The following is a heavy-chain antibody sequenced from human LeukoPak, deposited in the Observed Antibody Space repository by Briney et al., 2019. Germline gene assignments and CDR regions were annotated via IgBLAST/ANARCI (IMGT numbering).Heavy chain of an antibody. V-gene: IGHV3-30-3*01. CDR3: AREWNADY. CDR2: ISYDGSNK. CDR1: GLTFSSYA. J-gene: IGHJ4*02. D-gene: IGHD1-1*01. Sequence: GGSLRLSCAASGLTFSSYAMHWVRQAPGKGLEWVAVISYDGSNKYYADSVKGRFTISRDNSKNTLYLQMNSLRAEDTAVYYCAREWNADYWGQGTLVTVSS.